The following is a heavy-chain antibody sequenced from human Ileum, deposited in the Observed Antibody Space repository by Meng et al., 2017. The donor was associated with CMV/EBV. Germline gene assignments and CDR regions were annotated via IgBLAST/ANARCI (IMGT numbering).Heavy chain of an antibody. CDR1: DASFSDFY. Sequence: GGLVNPSETLSLTCDVYDASFSDFYLCWTRHLPGKGLEWIGEIHPSGSTHYNPSLESRVSISVHMSNNQFSLKVSLVTAADTAVYYCARGQDNHKGGVHWGQGTLVTVSS. D-gene: IGHD1-14*01. CDR3: ARGQDNHKGGVH. V-gene: IGHV4-34*01. CDR2: IHPSGST. J-gene: IGHJ4*02.